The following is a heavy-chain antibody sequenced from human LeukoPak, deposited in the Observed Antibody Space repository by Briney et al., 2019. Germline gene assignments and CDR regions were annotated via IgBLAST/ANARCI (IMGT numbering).Heavy chain of an antibody. D-gene: IGHD3-10*02. CDR2: TYYTSKWYN. CDR1: GDSVSSKSGG. Sequence: SQTLSLTCGISGDSVSSKSGGWNWIRRSQSRGLEWLGRTYYTSKWYNEYAVSMKSRITINSDTSKNQLSLHLDSVTPEDTAVYYCAREQLWSGPNRFDSWGQGTLVTVSS. V-gene: IGHV6-1*01. J-gene: IGHJ5*01. CDR3: AREQLWSGPNRFDS.